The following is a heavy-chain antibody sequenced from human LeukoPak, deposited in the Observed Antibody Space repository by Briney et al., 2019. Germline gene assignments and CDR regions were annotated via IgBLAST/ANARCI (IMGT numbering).Heavy chain of an antibody. D-gene: IGHD1-14*01. CDR1: GGSISSGGYY. V-gene: IGHV4-31*03. CDR2: VYSSGST. Sequence: SETLSLTCTVSGGSISSGGYYWSWIRQRPGKGLEWIGYVYSSGSTNYNPSLVSRVTISLDTSKNQLSLKLSSVTAADTAVYYCARGPASFDYWGQGTLVTVSS. CDR3: ARGPASFDY. J-gene: IGHJ4*02.